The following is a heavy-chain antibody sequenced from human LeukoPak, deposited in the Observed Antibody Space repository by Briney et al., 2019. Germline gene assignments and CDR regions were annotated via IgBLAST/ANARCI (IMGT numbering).Heavy chain of an antibody. D-gene: IGHD3-22*01. CDR3: ARAATTYYYDTSGYY. CDR2: ISSSSSTI. J-gene: IGHJ4*02. CDR1: GFTFGSYS. V-gene: IGHV3-48*04. Sequence: GGSLRLSCAASGFTFGSYSMNWVRQAPGKGLEWVSYISSSSSTIYYANSVKGRFTISRDNAKNSLYLQMNSLRAEDTAVYYCARAATTYYYDTSGYYWGQGTLVTVSS.